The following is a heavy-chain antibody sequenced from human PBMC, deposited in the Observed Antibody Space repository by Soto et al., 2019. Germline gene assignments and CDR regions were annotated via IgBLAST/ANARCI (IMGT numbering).Heavy chain of an antibody. V-gene: IGHV4-59*12. CDR2: IYYTGST. Sequence: SETLSLTCTVSGGSISRYYWSWIRQPPGKGLEGIGYIYYTGSTNYNPSLKSRVTISVDTSKNQFSLKLSSVPAADTAVYYCARDHPIVVVPAAIHYYGMDVWGQGTTVTVSS. CDR1: GGSISRYY. J-gene: IGHJ6*02. CDR3: ARDHPIVVVPAAIHYYGMDV. D-gene: IGHD2-2*01.